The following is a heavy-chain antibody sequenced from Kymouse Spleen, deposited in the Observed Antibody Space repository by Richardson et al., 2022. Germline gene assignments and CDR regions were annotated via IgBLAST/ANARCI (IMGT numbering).Heavy chain of an antibody. D-gene: IGHD6-6*01. J-gene: IGHJ6*02. CDR3: ARARIAARREYYYYYGMDV. CDR2: INHSGST. CDR1: GGSFSGYY. V-gene: IGHV4-34*01. Sequence: QVQLQQWGAGLLKPSETLSLTCAVYGGSFSGYYWSWIRQPPGKGLEWIGEINHSGSTNYNPSLKSRVTISVDTSKNQFSLKLSSVTAADTAVYYCARARIAARREYYYYYGMDVWGQGTTVTVSS.